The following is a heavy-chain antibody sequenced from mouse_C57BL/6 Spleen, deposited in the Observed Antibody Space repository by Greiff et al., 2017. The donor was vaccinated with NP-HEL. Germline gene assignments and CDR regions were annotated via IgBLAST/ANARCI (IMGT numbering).Heavy chain of an antibody. CDR1: GYSITSGYY. D-gene: IGHD1-1*01. J-gene: IGHJ3*01. CDR2: ISYDGSN. CDR3: ASLYYYGSPAWFAY. V-gene: IGHV3-6*01. Sequence: EVKLVESGPGLVKPSQSLSLTCSVTGYSITSGYYWNWIRQFPGNKLEWMGYISYDGSNNYNPSLKNRISITRDTSKNQFFLKLNSVTTEDTATYYCASLYYYGSPAWFAYWGQGTLVTVSA.